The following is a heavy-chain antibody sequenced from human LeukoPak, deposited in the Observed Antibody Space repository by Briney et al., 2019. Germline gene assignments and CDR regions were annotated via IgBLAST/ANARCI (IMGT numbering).Heavy chain of an antibody. Sequence: SQTLSLTCTVSGGSISSGSYYWSWLRQPAGTGLEWIGRIYTSGSTNYNPSLKSRVTISVDRSKNQFSLKLSSVTAADTAVYYCARVGTAMVTGHYFDYWGQGTLVTVSS. CDR1: GGSISSGSYY. CDR2: IYTSGST. D-gene: IGHD5-18*01. V-gene: IGHV4-61*02. J-gene: IGHJ4*02. CDR3: ARVGTAMVTGHYFDY.